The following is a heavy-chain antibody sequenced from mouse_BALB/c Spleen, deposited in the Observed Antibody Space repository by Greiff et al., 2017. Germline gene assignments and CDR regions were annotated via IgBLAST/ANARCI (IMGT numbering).Heavy chain of an antibody. Sequence: EVMVVESGGGLVKLGGSLKLSCAASGFTFSSYYMSWVRQTPEKRLELVAAINSNGGSTYYPDTVKGRFTISRDNAKNTLYLQMSSLKSEDTALYYCARRGDDGSWFAYWGQGTLVTVSA. CDR2: INSNGGST. J-gene: IGHJ3*01. D-gene: IGHD2-3*01. V-gene: IGHV5-6-2*01. CDR1: GFTFSSYY. CDR3: ARRGDDGSWFAY.